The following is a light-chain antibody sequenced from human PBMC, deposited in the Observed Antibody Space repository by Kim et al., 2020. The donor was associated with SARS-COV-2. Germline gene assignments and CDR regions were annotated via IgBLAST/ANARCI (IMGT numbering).Light chain of an antibody. CDR2: GES. V-gene: IGKV3-15*01. Sequence: PGEGAPRACRARQSVSSNLAWSQRKPGQAPRLLICGESTRATGIPARFSGSGSGTDFTLTISSLQSEDFAFYYCQQYNNWPPWTFGQGTKVEIK. CDR3: QQYNNWPPWT. CDR1: QSVSSN. J-gene: IGKJ1*01.